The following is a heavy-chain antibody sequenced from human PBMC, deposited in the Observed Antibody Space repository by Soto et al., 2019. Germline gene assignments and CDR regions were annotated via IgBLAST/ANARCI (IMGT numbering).Heavy chain of an antibody. J-gene: IGHJ5*02. CDR1: GGSISSSNW. D-gene: IGHD3-22*01. V-gene: IGHV4-4*02. CDR2: IYHSGST. CDR3: AREMYYYDSSGYYQRYNWFDP. Sequence: SETLSLTCAVSGGSISSSNWWSWVRQPPGKGLEWIGEIYHSGSTNYNPSLKSRVTISVDTSKNQFSLKLSSVTAADTAVYYCAREMYYYDSSGYYQRYNWFDPWGQGTLVTV.